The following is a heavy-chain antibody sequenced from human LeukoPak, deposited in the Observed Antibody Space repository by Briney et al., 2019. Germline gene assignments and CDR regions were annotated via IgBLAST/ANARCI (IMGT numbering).Heavy chain of an antibody. D-gene: IGHD3-16*01. J-gene: IGHJ4*02. CDR1: GFTFSSYS. CDR3: IRDLFDDYSLDY. Sequence: GGSLRLSCAASGFTFSSYSMNWVRQAPGKGLEWVSSINSDSSLLFYAESVKGRFTISRDNARNSLYLQMNSLRAEDTAVYYCIRDLFDDYSLDYWGQGALVTVSS. V-gene: IGHV3-21*01. CDR2: INSDSSLL.